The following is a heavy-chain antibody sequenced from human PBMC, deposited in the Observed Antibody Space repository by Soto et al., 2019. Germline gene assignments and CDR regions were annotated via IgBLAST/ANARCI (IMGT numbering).Heavy chain of an antibody. CDR1: GFTFSSYA. D-gene: IGHD3-3*01. V-gene: IGHV3-23*01. J-gene: IGHJ1*01. Sequence: GGSLRLSCAASGFTFSSYAMSWVRQAPGKGLEWVSAISGSGGSTYYADSVKGRFTISRDNSKNTLYLQMNSLRAEDTAVYYCAKGDYDFWSGYFKGAEYFQYWGQGTLVTVSS. CDR2: ISGSGGST. CDR3: AKGDYDFWSGYFKGAEYFQY.